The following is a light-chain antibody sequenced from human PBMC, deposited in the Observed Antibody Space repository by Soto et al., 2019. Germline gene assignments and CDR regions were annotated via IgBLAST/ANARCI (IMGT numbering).Light chain of an antibody. CDR3: QSYDSSLSAVI. V-gene: IGLV1-40*01. Sequence: QSVLTQPPSVSGAPGQRVTISCTGSSSNVGAGYDIHWYQQLPGSAPKLLIFGNKNRPSGVPDRFSGSKSGTSAPLAITGLQAEDEADYYCQSYDSSLSAVIFGGGTKLTVL. CDR2: GNK. J-gene: IGLJ2*01. CDR1: SSNVGAGYD.